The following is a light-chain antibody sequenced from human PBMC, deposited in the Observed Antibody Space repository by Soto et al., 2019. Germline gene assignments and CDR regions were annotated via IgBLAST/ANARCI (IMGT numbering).Light chain of an antibody. J-gene: IGKJ4*01. CDR3: QHSYRTLT. CDR1: QSISSY. Sequence: DIQMTQSPSSLSASVGDRVTITCRASQSISSYLNWYQQKQGKATKLLIYAASSLQSGVPSRFSGSGSGTDFNLPISSLQPEEFATYYGQHSYRTLTFGGGTKVEIK. CDR2: AAS. V-gene: IGKV1-39*01.